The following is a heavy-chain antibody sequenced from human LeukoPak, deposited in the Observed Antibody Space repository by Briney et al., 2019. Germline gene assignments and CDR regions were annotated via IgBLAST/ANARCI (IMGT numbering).Heavy chain of an antibody. CDR3: AKESTIAALSTDDS. CDR2: ISYDGSNK. V-gene: IGHV3-30-3*01. D-gene: IGHD6-25*01. J-gene: IGHJ4*02. Sequence: GGSLRLSCAASGFTFSSYAMHWVRQAPGKGLEWVAVISYDGSNKYYADSVKGRFTISRDNSKNAVFLQMATLRVEDTAVYFCAKESTIAALSTDDSWGQGTLVTVSS. CDR1: GFTFSSYA.